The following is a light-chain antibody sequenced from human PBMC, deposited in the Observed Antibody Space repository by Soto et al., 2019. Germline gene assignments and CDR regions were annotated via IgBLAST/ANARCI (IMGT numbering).Light chain of an antibody. V-gene: IGLV1-51*01. CDR1: TSDIGDNY. Sequence: QSVLTQPPSVSAAPGHKVTISCSGSTSDIGDNYVSWYQHLPGTAPKLLIYDNNKRPSGIPDRFSGSKSGTSATLAITGLQTGDEADYYCGTWDTSLVWVFGGGTQLTVL. CDR2: DNN. CDR3: GTWDTSLVWV. J-gene: IGLJ3*02.